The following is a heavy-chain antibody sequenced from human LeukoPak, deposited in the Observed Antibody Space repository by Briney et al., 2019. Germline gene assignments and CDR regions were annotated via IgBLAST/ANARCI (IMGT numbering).Heavy chain of an antibody. V-gene: IGHV3-9*01. CDR2: ISWNSGSI. D-gene: IGHD3-10*01. J-gene: IGHJ4*02. CDR1: GFTFDDYA. Sequence: GGSLRLSCAASGFTFDDYAMHWVRQAPGKGLEWVSGISWNSGSIGYADSVKGRFPISRDNAKNSLYLQMNSLRAEDTALYYCAKEDDYYGSGSYGDWGQGTLVTVSS. CDR3: AKEDDYYGSGSYGD.